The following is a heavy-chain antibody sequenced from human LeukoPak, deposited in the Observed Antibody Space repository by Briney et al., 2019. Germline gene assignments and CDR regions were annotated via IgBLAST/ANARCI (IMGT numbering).Heavy chain of an antibody. CDR3: ARVGGYSSSSEGGLQNAFDY. J-gene: IGHJ4*02. Sequence: ASVKVSCKASGYTFTSYGISWVRQAPGQGLEWMGWISTYNGDTDYAQKLQGRVTMTTDTSTSTAYMELRSLRSDDTAVYYCARVGGYSSSSEGGLQNAFDYWGQGTLVTVSS. CDR1: GYTFTSYG. CDR2: ISTYNGDT. D-gene: IGHD6-6*01. V-gene: IGHV1-18*01.